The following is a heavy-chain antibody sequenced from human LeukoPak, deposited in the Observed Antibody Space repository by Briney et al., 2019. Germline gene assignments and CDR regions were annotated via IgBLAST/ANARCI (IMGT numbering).Heavy chain of an antibody. D-gene: IGHD3-16*01. J-gene: IGHJ4*02. CDR1: GFTFSNYW. CDR2: INTNGYTT. V-gene: IGHV3-74*01. CDR3: AKDASEGGADYLFDY. Sequence: GGSLTLSCAASGFTFSNYWMHWVCHAPGKGLGWVSRINTNGYTTTYADSVKGRFTISRDNSKNTLYLQMNSLRAEDTAVYYCAKDASEGGADYLFDYWGQGTLVTVSS.